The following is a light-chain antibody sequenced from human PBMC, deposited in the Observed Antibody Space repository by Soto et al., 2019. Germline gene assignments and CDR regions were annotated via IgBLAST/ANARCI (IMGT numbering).Light chain of an antibody. Sequence: EIVFTQSPATLSLSPGERATLSCRASQSVSRYLAWFQQKPGQAPRLLIYGVSNRATGIPARFSGSGSGTDFTLTISSLEPEDFAVYYCQQRSNWGMYTFGQGTKLEIK. J-gene: IGKJ2*01. V-gene: IGKV3-11*01. CDR2: GVS. CDR3: QQRSNWGMYT. CDR1: QSVSRY.